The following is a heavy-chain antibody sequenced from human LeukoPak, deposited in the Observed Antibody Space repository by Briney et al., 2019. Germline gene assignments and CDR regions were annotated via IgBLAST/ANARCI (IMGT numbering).Heavy chain of an antibody. CDR3: ARVGDWNDLVY. D-gene: IGHD1-1*01. CDR2: IYYSGSTT. CDR1: GGSITNYW. Sequence: SETLSLTCTVSGGSITNYWWSWIRQPPGRGLEWIGYIYYSGSTTNYDPSLRGRATISVDASKNQFSLRLRSVTAADTAVYYCARVGDWNDLVYWGQGTLVSVSS. V-gene: IGHV4-59*01. J-gene: IGHJ4*02.